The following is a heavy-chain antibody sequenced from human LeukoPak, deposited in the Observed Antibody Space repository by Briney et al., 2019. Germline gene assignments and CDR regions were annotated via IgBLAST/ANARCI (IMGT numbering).Heavy chain of an antibody. CDR1: GFTFSSYA. J-gene: IGHJ4*02. D-gene: IGHD3-22*01. CDR2: ISGSGGST. CDR3: ARRKRYYYDSSGYYYGDHFDY. V-gene: IGHV3-23*01. Sequence: GGSLRLSCAASGFTFSSYAMSWVRQAPGKGLEWVSAISGSGGSTYYADSVKGRFTISRDNSKNTLYLQMNSLRAEDTAVYYCARRKRYYYDSSGYYYGDHFDYWGQGTLVTASS.